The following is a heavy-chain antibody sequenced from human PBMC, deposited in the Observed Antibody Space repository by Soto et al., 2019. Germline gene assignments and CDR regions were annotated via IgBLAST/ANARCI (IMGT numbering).Heavy chain of an antibody. V-gene: IGHV1-46*01. D-gene: IGHD6-13*01. J-gene: IGHJ4*02. CDR1: GYTFTTYD. CDR3: AKVLSELVPRYFDT. Sequence: QVQLVQSGAEVKKPRASVRVSCKASGYTFTTYDMHWVRQAPGLGLEWMGIITPSCGITSYAQKFKGRITMTRDTSTSTVYMELSSLRSEDTAMYYCAKVLSELVPRYFDTWGQGTLVIVSS. CDR2: ITPSCGIT.